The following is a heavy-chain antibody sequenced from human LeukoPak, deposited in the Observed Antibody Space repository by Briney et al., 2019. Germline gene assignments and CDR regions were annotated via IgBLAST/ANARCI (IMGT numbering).Heavy chain of an antibody. V-gene: IGHV3-53*01. Sequence: GGSLKLSCAASGFTVSSNYMSWVRQAPGKGLEWVSVIYSGGSTYYADSVKGRFTISRDNSKNTLYLQMNSLRAEDTAVYYCARSYRGVTDYWGQGTLVTVSS. CDR1: GFTVSSNY. D-gene: IGHD2-21*02. J-gene: IGHJ4*02. CDR2: IYSGGST. CDR3: ARSYRGVTDY.